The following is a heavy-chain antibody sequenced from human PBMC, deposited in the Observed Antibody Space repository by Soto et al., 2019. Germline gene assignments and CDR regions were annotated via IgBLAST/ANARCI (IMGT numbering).Heavy chain of an antibody. CDR1: GGTFSTYT. CDR3: ARENCSRTSCYDI. D-gene: IGHD2-2*01. J-gene: IGHJ3*02. Sequence: QVQLVQSGAEVKKPGSSVKVSCKASGGTFSTYTITWVRQAPGQGLEWVARIIPSLGVANYAPKFQDRVTITADKSTSTAYMELSSLRSEDTPVYYCARENCSRTSCYDIWGQGTMVTVSS. CDR2: IIPSLGVA. V-gene: IGHV1-69*02.